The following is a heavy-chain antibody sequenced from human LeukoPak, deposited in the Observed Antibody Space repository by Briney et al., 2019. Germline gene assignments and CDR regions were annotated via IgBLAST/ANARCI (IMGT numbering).Heavy chain of an antibody. J-gene: IGHJ4*02. V-gene: IGHV1-46*01. CDR1: GYTFTSNY. Sequence: ASVKVSCKAFGYTFTSNYMHWVRQAPGQGLEWMGMIIPSDGFTTYAQKFQGRLTMTRDMSTSTVYMELSSLRSEDTALYYCATAGRRLFGVLIPLSFDYWGQGTLVTVSS. CDR2: IIPSDGFT. D-gene: IGHD3-3*01. CDR3: ATAGRRLFGVLIPLSFDY.